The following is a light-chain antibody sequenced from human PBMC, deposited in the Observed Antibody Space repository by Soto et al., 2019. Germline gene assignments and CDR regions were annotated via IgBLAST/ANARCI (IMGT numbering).Light chain of an antibody. CDR3: QKYNTAPLT. V-gene: IGKV1-27*01. Sequence: DIQMTQSPSSLSASVGDRVTITCRASQGISHDLAWYQQKPGKVPRLLIYAASTLQSGVPSRFSGSGSGTDFTLTISGLHPEDFATYYGQKYNTAPLTFGQGTRREIK. CDR2: AAS. CDR1: QGISHD. J-gene: IGKJ5*01.